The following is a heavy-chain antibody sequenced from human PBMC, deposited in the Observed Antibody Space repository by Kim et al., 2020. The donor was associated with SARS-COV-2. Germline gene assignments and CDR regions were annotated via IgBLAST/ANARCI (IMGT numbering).Heavy chain of an antibody. CDR3: AKRLQQWLVHWYFDL. J-gene: IGHJ2*01. Sequence: DSGKGRFSISRDNSKNTLYLQMNSRRAEDTAVYYCAKRLQQWLVHWYFDLWGRGTLVTVSS. V-gene: IGHV3-23*01. D-gene: IGHD6-19*01.